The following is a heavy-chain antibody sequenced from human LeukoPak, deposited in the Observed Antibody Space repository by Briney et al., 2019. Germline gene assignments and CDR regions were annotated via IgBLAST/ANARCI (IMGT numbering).Heavy chain of an antibody. CDR3: AREGIYCVNGVCYLDY. V-gene: IGHV3-20*04. J-gene: IGHJ4*02. CDR1: GFKFDDYG. D-gene: IGHD2-8*01. Sequence: GESLRLSCAASGFKFDDYGMSWVRQPPGKGLEWVSGISWNGGNTGYAHYVKGRSTISRDNAKNSLFLQVSSLRADDTAFYYCAREGIYCVNGVCYLDYWGQGTLVTVSS. CDR2: ISWNGGNT.